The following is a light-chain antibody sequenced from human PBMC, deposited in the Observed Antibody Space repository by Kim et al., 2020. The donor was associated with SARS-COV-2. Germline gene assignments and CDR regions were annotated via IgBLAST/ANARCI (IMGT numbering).Light chain of an antibody. CDR2: EAS. V-gene: IGKV1-5*01. CDR1: QYVTRG. CDR3: QHRQT. Sequence: SSLPASVGVRVTITYRATQYVTRGLAWYQQKPGRAPKLLIYEASTLDRRVPSRFRGSGSGTEFTLTINSLQPDDFASYYCQHRQTFGQGTKVDIK. J-gene: IGKJ1*01.